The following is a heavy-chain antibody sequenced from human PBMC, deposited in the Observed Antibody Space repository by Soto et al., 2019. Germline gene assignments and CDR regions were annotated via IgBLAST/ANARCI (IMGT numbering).Heavy chain of an antibody. V-gene: IGHV3-30-3*01. CDR2: ISYDGSNK. D-gene: IGHD3-10*01. J-gene: IGHJ6*02. Sequence: GGSLRLSCAASGFTFSSYAMHWVRQAPGKGLEWVAVISYDGSNKYYADSVKGRFTISRDNSKNTLYLQMNSLRAEDTAVYYCASDRRITMVRGGQYYYGMDVWGQGTTVTVSS. CDR3: ASDRRITMVRGGQYYYGMDV. CDR1: GFTFSSYA.